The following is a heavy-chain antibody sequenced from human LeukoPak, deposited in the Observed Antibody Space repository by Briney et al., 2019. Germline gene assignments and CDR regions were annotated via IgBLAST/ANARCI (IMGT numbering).Heavy chain of an antibody. CDR3: ATDIAVAGTGY. Sequence: PGGSLRLSCAASGFTFSSYWMSWVRQAPGKGLEWVANIKQDGSEKYYVDSVKGRFTISRDNAKNSLFLQMNSLRAEDTAVYYCATDIAVAGTGYWGQGTLVTVSS. J-gene: IGHJ4*02. CDR2: IKQDGSEK. CDR1: GFTFSSYW. D-gene: IGHD6-19*01. V-gene: IGHV3-7*04.